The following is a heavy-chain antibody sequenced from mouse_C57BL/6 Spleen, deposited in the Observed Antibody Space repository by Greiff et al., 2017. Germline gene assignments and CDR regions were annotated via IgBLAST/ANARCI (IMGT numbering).Heavy chain of an antibody. CDR1: GFTFSSYA. V-gene: IGHV5-4*01. D-gene: IGHD1-1*01. J-gene: IGHJ4*01. CDR2: ISDGGSYT. Sequence: DVQLVESGGGLVKPGGSLKLSCAASGFTFSSYAMSWVRQTPEKRLEWVATISDGGSYTYYPDNVKGRFTISRDNAKNNLYLQMSHLKSEDTAMYYCARGGSSYGYAMDYWGQGTSVTVSS. CDR3: ARGGSSYGYAMDY.